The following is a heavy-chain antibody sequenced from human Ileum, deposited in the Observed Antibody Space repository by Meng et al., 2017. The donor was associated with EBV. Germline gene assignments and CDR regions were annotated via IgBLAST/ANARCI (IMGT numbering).Heavy chain of an antibody. Sequence: VQCKGSGPGLVKPSGTRSLTLAGAGGSISRSDWWSWVRQPPGKGLEWIGETSHSGSTNYSPSLKSRVTISLDKSKNQLSLKLNSVTAADTAVYYCASSDYYRSDYWGQGTLVTVSS. D-gene: IGHD3-22*01. CDR2: TSHSGST. CDR3: ASSDYYRSDY. J-gene: IGHJ4*02. V-gene: IGHV4-4*02. CDR1: GGSISRSDW.